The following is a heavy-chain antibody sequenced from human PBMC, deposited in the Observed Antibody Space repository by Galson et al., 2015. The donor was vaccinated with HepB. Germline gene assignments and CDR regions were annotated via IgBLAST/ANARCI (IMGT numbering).Heavy chain of an antibody. D-gene: IGHD2-21*01. V-gene: IGHV3-30*04. CDR2: ISSDGGDV. CDR1: GISFSSYP. CDR3: AREAYLTSKYFNL. Sequence: SLRLSCAASGISFSSYPMHWVRQAPGKGLEWMAFISSDGGDVNYPDSVKGRFTISRDNSKNTLYLQMNSLRPEDTAMYYCAREAYLTSKYFNLWGRGSLVTVSS. J-gene: IGHJ2*01.